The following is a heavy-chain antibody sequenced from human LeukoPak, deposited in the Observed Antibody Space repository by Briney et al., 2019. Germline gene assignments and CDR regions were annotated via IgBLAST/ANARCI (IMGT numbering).Heavy chain of an antibody. D-gene: IGHD6-19*01. CDR3: ARVEWLVDGSCYFDY. CDR2: IYYSGST. J-gene: IGHJ4*02. CDR1: GGSISSGDYY. V-gene: IGHV4-30-4*01. Sequence: PSETLSLTCTVSGGSISSGDYYWSWIRQPPGKGLEWIGYIYYSGSTYYNPSLRSRVTISVDTSKNQFSLKLSSVTAADTAVYYCARVEWLVDGSCYFDYWGQGTLVTVSS.